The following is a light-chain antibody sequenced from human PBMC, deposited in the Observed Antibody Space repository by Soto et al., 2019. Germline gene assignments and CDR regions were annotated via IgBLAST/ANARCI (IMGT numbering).Light chain of an antibody. Sequence: DIVMTQSPLSLPVTPGEPASISCRSSQSLLHSNGYNYLDWYLQKPGQPPQLLISLGSNRASGVPDRFSGSGSGTDFTLKIITVEAEDVGVYYCMQPLQTPVTFGGGTNVDIK. CDR1: QSLLHSNGYNY. CDR3: MQPLQTPVT. V-gene: IGKV2-28*01. J-gene: IGKJ4*01. CDR2: LGS.